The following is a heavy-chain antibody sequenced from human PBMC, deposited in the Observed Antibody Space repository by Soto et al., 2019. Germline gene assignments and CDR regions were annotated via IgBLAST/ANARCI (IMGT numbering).Heavy chain of an antibody. CDR1: GYTFTIYG. CDR2: ISAYNGNT. V-gene: IGHV1-18*01. J-gene: IGHJ5*02. Sequence: QVQLVQSGAEVKKPGASVKVSCKASGYTFTIYGISWVRQAPGQGLEWMGWISAYNGNTNYAQKLQGRVTMTTDTSTSTAYMELRSLRSDDTAVYYCARNWEPGTTTKNWFDPWGQGTLVTVSS. D-gene: IGHD1-1*01. CDR3: ARNWEPGTTTKNWFDP.